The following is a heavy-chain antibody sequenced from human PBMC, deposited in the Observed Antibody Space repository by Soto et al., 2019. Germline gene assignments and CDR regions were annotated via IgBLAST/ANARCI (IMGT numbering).Heavy chain of an antibody. CDR1: GYDFTNYW. D-gene: IGHD6-13*01. J-gene: IGHJ4*03. CDR2: VYPGDSDI. Sequence: GESLKISCKASGYDFTNYWIAWVRQTPGRGLEWMGMVYPGDSDIRYNPSFRGRVTISADKSITSAFVQWGSLKASDSAIYYCARFRAPRRQLISMSFHLWGLGTLVTVSS. V-gene: IGHV5-51*01. CDR3: ARFRAPRRQLISMSFHL.